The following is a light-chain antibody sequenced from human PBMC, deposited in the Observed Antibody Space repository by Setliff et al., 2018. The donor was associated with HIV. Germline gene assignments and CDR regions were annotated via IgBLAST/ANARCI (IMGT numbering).Light chain of an antibody. J-gene: IGLJ1*01. Sequence: QSVLTQPASVSGSPGQSITISCTGASSDIGNYYLVSWYQQHPDKAPKLMIYEVNKRPSGVSNLFSGSISGNRASLTISGLQAEDEADYYCCTSTYVFGSGTKVTVL. CDR3: CTSTYV. CDR1: SSDIGNYYL. V-gene: IGLV2-23*02. CDR2: EVN.